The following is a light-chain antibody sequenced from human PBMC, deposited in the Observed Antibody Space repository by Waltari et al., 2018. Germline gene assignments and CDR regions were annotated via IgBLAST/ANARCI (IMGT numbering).Light chain of an antibody. CDR1: GSTLGAGYD. CDR2: GVN. CDR3: QSYATSLSVV. J-gene: IGLJ2*01. V-gene: IGLV1-40*01. Sequence: QSVLTQPPSVTGAPGQRVTISCPGHGSTLGAGYDSHWYQQLPGKAPRLLIYGVNTRPLGVPDRFFGSQSGTSASLAIIGLQTEDEGDYYCQSYATSLSVVFGGGTKLTVL.